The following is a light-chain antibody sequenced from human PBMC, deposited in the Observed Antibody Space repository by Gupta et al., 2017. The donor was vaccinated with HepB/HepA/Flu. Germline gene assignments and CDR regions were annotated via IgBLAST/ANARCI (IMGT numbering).Light chain of an antibody. CDR2: AAS. CDR3: QQRDSTPET. J-gene: IGKJ3*01. CDR1: QSISSY. V-gene: IGKV1-39*01. Sequence: DIQMTQSPSSLSASVGDRVTITCRASQSISSYLNWYQQKPGKAPKLLIYAASSLKSGVPSRFSGSGSGTDFTLTISRRQPEDFANYYCQQRDSTPETFGHGTKVDIK.